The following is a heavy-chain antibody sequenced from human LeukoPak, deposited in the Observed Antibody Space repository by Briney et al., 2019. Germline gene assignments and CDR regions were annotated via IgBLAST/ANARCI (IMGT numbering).Heavy chain of an antibody. D-gene: IGHD4-11*01. CDR3: ASISGILGVAYSNYVGY. Sequence: GGSLRLSCVASGFTFSTSWMTWVRQAPGKGLEWVSYISSSSSTIYYADSVKGRFTISRDNAKNSLYLQMNSLRAEDTAVYYCASISGILGVAYSNYVGYWGQGTLVTVSS. CDR2: ISSSSSTI. V-gene: IGHV3-48*01. J-gene: IGHJ4*02. CDR1: GFTFSTSW.